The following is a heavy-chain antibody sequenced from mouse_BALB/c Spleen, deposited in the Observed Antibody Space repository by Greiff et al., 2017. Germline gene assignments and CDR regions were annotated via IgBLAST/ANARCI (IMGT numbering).Heavy chain of an antibody. CDR1: GYTFTSYW. D-gene: IGHD1-1*01. V-gene: IGHV1-7*01. CDR2: INPSTGYT. Sequence: QVQLQQSGAELAKPGASVKMSCKASGYTFTSYWMHWVTQRPGQGLEWIGYINPSTGYTEYNQKFKDKATLTADKSSSTAYMQLSSLTSEDSAVYYCARRGYGSSFYFDYWGQGTTLTVSS. J-gene: IGHJ2*01. CDR3: ARRGYGSSFYFDY.